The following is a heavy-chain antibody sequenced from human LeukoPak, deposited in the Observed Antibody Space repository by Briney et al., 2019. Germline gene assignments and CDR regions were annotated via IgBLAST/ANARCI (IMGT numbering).Heavy chain of an antibody. V-gene: IGHV4-59*01. CDR2: IYYSGST. D-gene: IGHD3-22*01. CDR3: ARDFRYYDSSGYYETFVDY. Sequence: PSETLSLTCTVSGGSISSYYWSWIRQPPGKGLEWIGYIYYSGSTNYNPSLKSRVTISVATSKNQFSLKLSSVTAADTAVYYCARDFRYYDSSGYYETFVDYWGQGTLVTVSS. CDR1: GGSISSYY. J-gene: IGHJ4*02.